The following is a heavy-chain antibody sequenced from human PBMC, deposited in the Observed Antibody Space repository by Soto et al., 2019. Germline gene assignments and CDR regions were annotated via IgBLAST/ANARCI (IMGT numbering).Heavy chain of an antibody. V-gene: IGHV1-18*04. CDR1: GYTFTSYG. CDR3: AREGVYVSGGSNFDY. J-gene: IGHJ4*02. D-gene: IGHD3-10*01. Sequence: QVQLVQSGAEVKKPGASVKVSCKASGYTFTSYGISWVRQAPGQGLEWMGWISAYNGNTNYAQKLQGRVTMTTDTSTSTAYRGRRGGRSDNTAVYYGAREGVYVSGGSNFDYWGQGTLVTVSS. CDR2: ISAYNGNT.